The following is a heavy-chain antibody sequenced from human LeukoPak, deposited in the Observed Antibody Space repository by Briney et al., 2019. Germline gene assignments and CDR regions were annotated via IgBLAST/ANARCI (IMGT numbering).Heavy chain of an antibody. CDR1: GFTFSSYA. Sequence: GGSLRLSCAASGFTFSSYAMSWVRQAPGKGLEWISGISDSGGSTYYADSVKGRFTISRDNAKNSLYLQMNSLRAEDTAVYYCARDWDIVVVPAASRYYYGMDVWGQGTTVTVSS. CDR2: ISDSGGST. D-gene: IGHD2-2*01. CDR3: ARDWDIVVVPAASRYYYGMDV. J-gene: IGHJ6*02. V-gene: IGHV3-23*01.